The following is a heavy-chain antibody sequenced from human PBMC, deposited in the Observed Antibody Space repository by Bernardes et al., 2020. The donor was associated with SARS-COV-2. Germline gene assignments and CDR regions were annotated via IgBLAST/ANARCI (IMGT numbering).Heavy chain of an antibody. Sequence: GGSLRPSCAAAGFASTNYAMNWVRQSPGKGREGVAGITGRGDSAYYADALKGQFAISRDNSQNTVSLQMHNLRAEDTGIYYCTRGWDYGESRGKFDSWGQGTLVTVSS. CDR2: ITGRGDSA. D-gene: IGHD4-17*01. J-gene: IGHJ4*02. CDR1: GFASTNYA. CDR3: TRGWDYGESRGKFDS. V-gene: IGHV3-23*01.